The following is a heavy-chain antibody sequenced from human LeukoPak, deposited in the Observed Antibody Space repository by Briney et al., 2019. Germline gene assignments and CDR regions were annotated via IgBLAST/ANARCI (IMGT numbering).Heavy chain of an antibody. D-gene: IGHD2-15*01. CDR2: ISSGGSTI. J-gene: IGHJ3*02. Sequence: PGGSLRLSCAASGFTFSDYYMSWIRQASGKGLEWVSYISSGGSTIYYADSVKGRFTISRDNAKNSLYLQMNSLRAEDTALYYCAKDQGSGPPPSAFDIWGQGTMVTVSS. CDR1: GFTFSDYY. V-gene: IGHV3-11*01. CDR3: AKDQGSGPPPSAFDI.